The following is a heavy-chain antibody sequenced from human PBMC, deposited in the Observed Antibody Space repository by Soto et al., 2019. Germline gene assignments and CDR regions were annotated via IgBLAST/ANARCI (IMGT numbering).Heavy chain of an antibody. V-gene: IGHV3-11*01. CDR2: ISSSGSTI. J-gene: IGHJ6*03. CDR1: GFTFSDYY. Sequence: PGGSLRLSWAASGFTFSDYYMSWIRQAPGKGLEWVSYISSSGSTIYYADSVKGRLTISRDNAKNSLYLQMNSLRAEDTAVYYCARDQVLQMKYYYYYMDVWGKGTTVTVSS. CDR3: ARDQVLQMKYYYYYMDV. D-gene: IGHD3-3*01.